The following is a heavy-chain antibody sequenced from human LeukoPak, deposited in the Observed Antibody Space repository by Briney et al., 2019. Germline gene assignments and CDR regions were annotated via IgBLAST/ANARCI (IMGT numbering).Heavy chain of an antibody. D-gene: IGHD6-19*01. J-gene: IGHJ4*02. Sequence: PGGSLRLSCAAPGFTFSSYWMSWVRQAPGKGLEWVANIKQDGSEKYYVDSVKGRFTISRDNAKNSLYLQMNSLRAEDTAVYYCARDRYSSGWTPFDYWGQGTLVTVSS. V-gene: IGHV3-7*01. CDR2: IKQDGSEK. CDR3: ARDRYSSGWTPFDY. CDR1: GFTFSSYW.